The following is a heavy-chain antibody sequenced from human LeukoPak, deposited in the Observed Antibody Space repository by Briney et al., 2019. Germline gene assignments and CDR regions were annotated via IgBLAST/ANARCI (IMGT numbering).Heavy chain of an antibody. CDR1: GFTFSSYA. CDR3: ARDLVGIGNSFDY. V-gene: IGHV3-30-3*01. D-gene: IGHD1-26*01. Sequence: PGGSLRLSCAASGFTFSSYAMSWVRQAPGKGLGWVATIAYDGTNKYYADSVKGRFTISRDNSKNTLYLQMNSLRAEDTAVYYCARDLVGIGNSFDYWGQGTLVTVSS. J-gene: IGHJ4*02. CDR2: IAYDGTNK.